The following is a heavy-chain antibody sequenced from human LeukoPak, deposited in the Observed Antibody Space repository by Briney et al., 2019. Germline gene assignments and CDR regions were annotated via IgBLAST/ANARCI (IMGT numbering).Heavy chain of an antibody. CDR1: GFTFRNYV. Sequence: GGSLRLSCAASGFTFRNYVIHWVRQAPGKGLEWVAVTSSDLNVKLYADSVKGRFTISRDNSRSTLYLQMNSLRPEDTAIYYCAREGYYGSGSPPSLYFDYWGQRTLITVSS. D-gene: IGHD3-10*01. CDR2: TSSDLNVK. V-gene: IGHV3-30-3*01. CDR3: AREGYYGSGSPPSLYFDY. J-gene: IGHJ4*02.